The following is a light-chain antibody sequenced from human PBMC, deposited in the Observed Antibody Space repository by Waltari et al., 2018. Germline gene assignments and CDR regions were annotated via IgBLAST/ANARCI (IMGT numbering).Light chain of an antibody. J-gene: IGKJ3*01. Sequence: AIQMTQSPSSLSASVGDRVTITCRASEDIKNNLGWFQQTPGGAPKLLIFAASNLRSGVPSRFSGSGRGSGTDVTLTITSLQPEDFATYYCLQDYNYPFTFGPGTKVDIK. CDR1: EDIKNN. CDR3: LQDYNYPFT. V-gene: IGKV1-6*01. CDR2: AAS.